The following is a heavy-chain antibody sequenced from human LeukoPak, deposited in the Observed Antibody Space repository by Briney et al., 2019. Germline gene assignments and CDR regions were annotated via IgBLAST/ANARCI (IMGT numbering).Heavy chain of an antibody. D-gene: IGHD3-10*01. CDR2: ISAYNAYT. CDR1: GYTFTSYG. J-gene: IGHJ4*02. Sequence: ASVKVSCKASGYTFTSYGISWVRQAPGQGLEWVGWISAYNAYTNYTQKLQGRVTMTTDTSTSTAYMELRSLRSDDTAVYYCARELEVRGVILFAYWGQGTLVTVSS. V-gene: IGHV1-18*01. CDR3: ARELEVRGVILFAY.